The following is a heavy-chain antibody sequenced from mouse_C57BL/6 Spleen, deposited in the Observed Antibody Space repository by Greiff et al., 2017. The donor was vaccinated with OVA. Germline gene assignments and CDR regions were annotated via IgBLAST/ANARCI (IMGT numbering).Heavy chain of an antibody. J-gene: IGHJ2*01. CDR1: GYTFTSYW. D-gene: IGHD2-1*01. CDR2: IDPSDSYT. V-gene: IGHV1-69*01. CDR3: ASTYGNYGFDY. Sequence: QVQLQQPGAELVMPGASVKLSCKASGYTFTSYWMHWVKQRPGQGLEWIGEIDPSDSYTNYNQKFKGKSTLTVDKSSSTAYMQLSSLTSEDSAVYYCASTYGNYGFDYWGQGTTLTVSS.